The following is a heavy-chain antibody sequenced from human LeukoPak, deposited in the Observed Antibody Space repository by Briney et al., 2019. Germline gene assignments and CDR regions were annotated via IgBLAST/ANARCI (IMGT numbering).Heavy chain of an antibody. Sequence: PGGSLRLSCAVSGFIFSSSAMSWVRQAPRKGLEWVSVIYSGGSTYYADSVKGRFTISRDNSKNTPYLQMNSLRAEDTAVYYCARDARWGQGTLVTVSS. CDR1: GFIFSSSA. CDR3: ARDAR. D-gene: IGHD6-6*01. V-gene: IGHV3-66*01. CDR2: IYSGGST. J-gene: IGHJ4*02.